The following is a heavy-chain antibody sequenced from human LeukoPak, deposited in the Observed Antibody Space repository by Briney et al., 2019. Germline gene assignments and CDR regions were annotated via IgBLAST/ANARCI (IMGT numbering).Heavy chain of an antibody. Sequence: SETLSLTCTVPGGSISSSYWSWIRQPPGKGPEWIGFISHSGSTNYNPSLKSRVTISVDTSKNQFSLKLSSVTAADTAAYYCARVYSGYGYYFDYRGQGTLVTVSS. V-gene: IGHV4-59*01. J-gene: IGHJ4*02. CDR1: GGSISSSY. CDR3: ARVYSGYGYYFDY. D-gene: IGHD5-12*01. CDR2: ISHSGST.